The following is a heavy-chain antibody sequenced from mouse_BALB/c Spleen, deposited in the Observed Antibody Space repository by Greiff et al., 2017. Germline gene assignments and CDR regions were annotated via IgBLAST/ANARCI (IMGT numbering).Heavy chain of an antibody. CDR3: TRSYYGSKDYFDY. V-gene: IGHV1-15*01. Sequence: QVHVKQSGAELVRPGASVTLSCKASGYTFTDYEMHWVKQTPVHGLEWIGAIDPETGGTAYNQKFKGKATLTADKSSSTAYMELRSLTSEDSAVYYCTRSYYGSKDYFDYWGQGTTLTVSS. CDR1: GYTFTDYE. CDR2: IDPETGGT. J-gene: IGHJ2*01. D-gene: IGHD1-1*01.